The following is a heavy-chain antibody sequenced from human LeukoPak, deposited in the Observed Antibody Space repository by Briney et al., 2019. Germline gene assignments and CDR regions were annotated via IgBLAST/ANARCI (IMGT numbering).Heavy chain of an antibody. CDR3: AKDRDGADRIVL. J-gene: IGHJ4*02. Sequence: ASVKVSCKVVAYDLTGYYIHWVRQAPGQGPEWMGRLNPNTGHAVYAFKFQGRVTITRDTSSNTAYMEVTRLTSDDTALYYCAKDRDGADRIVLWGQGTLVTVSS. CDR2: LNPNTGHA. V-gene: IGHV1-2*06. CDR1: AYDLTGYY. D-gene: IGHD5-24*01.